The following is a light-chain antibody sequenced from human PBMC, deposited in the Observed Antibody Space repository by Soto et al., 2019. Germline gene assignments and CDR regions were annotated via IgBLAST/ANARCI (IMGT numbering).Light chain of an antibody. J-gene: IGLJ2*01. CDR1: SSDIGTYDF. Sequence: QSALTQPASVSGSPGQSITISCSGTSSDIGTYDFVSWYQHLPGKAPKLIISEVSNRPSGVSDRFSGSKSGSVASLTISGVRPEDEADYYCCSYTDIALDVVFGGGTKLTVL. CDR3: CSYTDIALDVV. CDR2: EVS. V-gene: IGLV2-14*01.